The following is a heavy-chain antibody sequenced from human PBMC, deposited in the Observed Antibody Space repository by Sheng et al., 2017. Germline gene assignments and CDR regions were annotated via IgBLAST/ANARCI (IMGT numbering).Heavy chain of an antibody. J-gene: IGHJ6*03. CDR1: GGSFSNYG. V-gene: IGHV1-69*13. CDR2: IIPLFGTA. CDR3: ARDLRFTNLYFGDSGYYMDV. Sequence: QVQLVQSGTEVKKPGSSVKVSCKASGGSFSNYGINWVRQAPGQGLEWMGGIIPLFGTANYAQKFQGRVTITADKSTSTAYMELSSLRSADTAVYYCARDLRFTNLYFGDSGYYMDVWG. D-gene: IGHD3-10*01.